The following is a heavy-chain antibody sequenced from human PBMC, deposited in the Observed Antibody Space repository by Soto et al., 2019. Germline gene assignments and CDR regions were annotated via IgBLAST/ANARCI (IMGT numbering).Heavy chain of an antibody. CDR3: ARDRWVRYRGYDWHFDY. CDR2: ISSGGTNI. CDR1: GFSFSSYE. V-gene: IGHV3-48*03. J-gene: IGHJ4*02. D-gene: IGHD5-12*01. Sequence: EVQLVESGGALVQPGGSLRLSCEASGFSFSSYEMNWVRQAPGKGLEWISYISSGGTNIHYADSVKGRFTISRNNAKNSVDLQMNSLRAEDTAVYYCARDRWVRYRGYDWHFDYWGQGTLVTVSS.